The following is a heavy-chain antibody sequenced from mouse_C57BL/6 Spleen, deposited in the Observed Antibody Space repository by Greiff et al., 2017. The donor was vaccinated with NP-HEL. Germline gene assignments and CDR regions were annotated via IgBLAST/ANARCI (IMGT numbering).Heavy chain of an antibody. CDR1: GYTFTSYW. Sequence: QVQLQQPGAELVKPGASVKMSCKASGYTFTSYWITWVKQRPGQGLEWIGDIYPGSGSTNYNDKFKSKATLTVDTSSSTAYMQLSSLTSEDSAVYYCARSGRDAALYYAMDYWGQGTSVTVSS. D-gene: IGHD3-3*01. CDR3: ARSGRDAALYYAMDY. J-gene: IGHJ4*01. CDR2: IYPGSGST. V-gene: IGHV1-55*01.